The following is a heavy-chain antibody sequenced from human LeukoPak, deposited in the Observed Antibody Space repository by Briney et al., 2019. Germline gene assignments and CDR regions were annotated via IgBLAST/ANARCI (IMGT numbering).Heavy chain of an antibody. CDR2: ISSSSSTI. CDR1: GFTFSSYS. V-gene: IGHV3-48*01. J-gene: IGHJ4*02. Sequence: QSGGSLRLSCAATGFTFSSYSMNWVRQAPGKGLEWVSYISSSSSTIYYADSVKGRFTISRDNAKNSLYLQMNSLRAEDTAVYYCARLAGVHDYSNYGRFDYWGQGTLVTVSS. CDR3: ARLAGVHDYSNYGRFDY. D-gene: IGHD4-11*01.